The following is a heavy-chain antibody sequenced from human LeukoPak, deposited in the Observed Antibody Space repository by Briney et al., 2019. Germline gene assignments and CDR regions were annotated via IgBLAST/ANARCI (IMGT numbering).Heavy chain of an antibody. D-gene: IGHD3-22*01. J-gene: IGHJ4*02. CDR2: SYYSGST. CDR1: GGSISSGDYY. Sequence: SETLSLTCTISGGSISSGDYYWSWIRQPPGKGLEWIGYSYYSGSTYYNPSLKSRVTISVDTSKNQFSLKLSSVTAADTAVYYCARGVVVISSGDYWGQGTLVTVSS. V-gene: IGHV4-30-4*08. CDR3: ARGVVVISSGDY.